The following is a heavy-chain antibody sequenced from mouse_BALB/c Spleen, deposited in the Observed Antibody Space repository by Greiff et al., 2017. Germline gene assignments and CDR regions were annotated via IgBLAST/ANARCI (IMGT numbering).Heavy chain of an antibody. Sequence: EVQLQQSGPSLVKPSQTLSLTCSVTGDSITSGYWNWIRKFPGNKLEYMGYISYSGSTYYNPSLKSRISITRDTSKNQYYLQLNSVTTEDTATYYCARSGYRYDGDGRFAYWGQGTLVTVSA. CDR2: ISYSGST. D-gene: IGHD2-14*01. CDR3: ARSGYRYDGDGRFAY. V-gene: IGHV3-8*02. J-gene: IGHJ3*01. CDR1: GDSITSGY.